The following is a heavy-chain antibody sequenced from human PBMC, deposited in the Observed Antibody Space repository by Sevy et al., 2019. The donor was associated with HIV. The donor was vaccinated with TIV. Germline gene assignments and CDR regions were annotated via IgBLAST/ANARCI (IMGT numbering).Heavy chain of an antibody. CDR2: ISSSSSTI. J-gene: IGHJ4*02. Sequence: GGSLRLSCAASGFTFSSYSMNWVRQAPGKGLEWVSYISSSSSTIYYADSVKGRFTISRDNAKNSLYLQMNSLRDEDTAVYYCARDQGSNIAAPPLPFDYWGQGTLVTVSS. D-gene: IGHD6-6*01. V-gene: IGHV3-48*02. CDR3: ARDQGSNIAAPPLPFDY. CDR1: GFTFSSYS.